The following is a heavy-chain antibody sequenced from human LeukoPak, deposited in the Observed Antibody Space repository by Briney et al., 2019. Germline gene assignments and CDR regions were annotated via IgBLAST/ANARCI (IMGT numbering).Heavy chain of an antibody. V-gene: IGHV3-30-3*01. CDR1: GFTFSSYA. J-gene: IGHJ5*02. CDR2: ISYDGSNK. CDR3: ARDDIVVVVAASHHNWFDP. D-gene: IGHD2-15*01. Sequence: GGSLRLSCAASGFTFSSYAMHWVRQAPGKGLEWVAVISYDGSNKYYADSVKGRFTISRGNSKNTLYLQMNSLRAEDTAVYYCARDDIVVVVAASHHNWFDPWGQGTLVTVSS.